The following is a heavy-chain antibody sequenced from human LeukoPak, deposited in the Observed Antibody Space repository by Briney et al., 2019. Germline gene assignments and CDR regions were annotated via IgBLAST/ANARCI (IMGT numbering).Heavy chain of an antibody. J-gene: IGHJ4*02. V-gene: IGHV3-23*01. Sequence: GGSLRLSCAVSGFSFDDYGMSWVRQAPGKGLEWVSAISGSGGSTYYADSVKGRFTISRDNSKNTLYLQMNSLRAEDTAVYYCAKDLGLNTWYSSGWYPDYWGQGTLVTVSS. D-gene: IGHD6-19*01. CDR2: ISGSGGST. CDR3: AKDLGLNTWYSSGWYPDY. CDR1: GFSFDDYG.